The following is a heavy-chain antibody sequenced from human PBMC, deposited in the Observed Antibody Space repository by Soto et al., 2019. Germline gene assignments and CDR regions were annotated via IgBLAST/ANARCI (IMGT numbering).Heavy chain of an antibody. CDR2: IIPKLGSA. Sequence: QVQLVQSGAEVKEPGSSVKVSCKASGGGNLRDYRTTWLRRAPGQGLEWMGGIIPKLGSANYAQNLQGRVTITEDESTNTVYLELRSVRSDDTAVYYCARGGDGYIVGAVCWGQGTTITVSS. J-gene: IGHJ4*02. V-gene: IGHV1-69*01. CDR1: GGGNLRDYR. D-gene: IGHD2-21*01. CDR3: ARGGDGYIVGAVC.